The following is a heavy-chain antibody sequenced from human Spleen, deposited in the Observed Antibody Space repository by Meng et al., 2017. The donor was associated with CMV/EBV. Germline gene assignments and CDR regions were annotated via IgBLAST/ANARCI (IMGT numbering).Heavy chain of an antibody. J-gene: IGHJ4*02. D-gene: IGHD3-10*01. CDR3: ARDQDYYGSGSYFDY. V-gene: IGHV3-21*01. CDR1: GFTFSSYS. CDR2: ISSSSYI. Sequence: GESLKISCAASGFTFSSYSMNWVRQAPGKGLEWVSSISSSSYIYYADSVKGRFTISRDNAKNSLYLQMNSLRAEDTAVYYCARDQDYYGSGSYFDYWGQGTLVTVSS.